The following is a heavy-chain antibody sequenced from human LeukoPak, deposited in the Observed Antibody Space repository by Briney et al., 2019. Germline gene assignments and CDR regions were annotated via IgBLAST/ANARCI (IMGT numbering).Heavy chain of an antibody. CDR2: IRSKAYGGPP. Sequence: GGPLRLFCTASGFTFGDYAMIWFRQAPGKGLEGVGFIRSKAYGGPPEYAASVKGRFTIPRDDSKSIAYLQMNSLKTEDTAVYYCTRGTPYYDFWSGYSNWFDPWGQGTLVTVSS. V-gene: IGHV3-49*03. J-gene: IGHJ5*02. CDR1: GFTFGDYA. D-gene: IGHD3-3*01. CDR3: TRGTPYYDFWSGYSNWFDP.